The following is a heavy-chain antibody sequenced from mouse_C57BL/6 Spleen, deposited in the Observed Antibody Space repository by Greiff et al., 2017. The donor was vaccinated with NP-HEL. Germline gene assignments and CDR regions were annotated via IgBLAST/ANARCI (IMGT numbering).Heavy chain of an antibody. Sequence: VKLQESGAELVKPGASVKISCKASGYAFSSYWMNWVKQRPGKGLEWIGQIYPGDGDTNYNGKFKGKATLTADKSSSTSYMPLSSLTSEDSAVYFCAREGYSNYFDYWGKGTTLTVSS. CDR2: IYPGDGDT. CDR3: AREGYSNYFDY. J-gene: IGHJ2*01. D-gene: IGHD2-5*01. CDR1: GYAFSSYW. V-gene: IGHV1-80*01.